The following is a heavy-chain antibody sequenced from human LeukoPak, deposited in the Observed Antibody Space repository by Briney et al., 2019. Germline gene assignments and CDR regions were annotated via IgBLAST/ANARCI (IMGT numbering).Heavy chain of an antibody. CDR1: GYRFTGYY. J-gene: IGHJ4*02. Sequence: ASVAVSCKTSGYRFTGYYLHWMRQAPGQGLEWMGRINPDSGGPNYAQKFQGRVTITRVTSINTAYMVLSSLRSDDTAFYYCARAGQSSNFGDYFDYWGQGTLVTVSS. CDR2: INPDSGGP. D-gene: IGHD2-21*01. CDR3: ARAGQSSNFGDYFDY. V-gene: IGHV1-2*06.